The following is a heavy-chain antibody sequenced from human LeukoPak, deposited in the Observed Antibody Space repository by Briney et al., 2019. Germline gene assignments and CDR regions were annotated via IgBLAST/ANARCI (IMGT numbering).Heavy chain of an antibody. D-gene: IGHD3-3*01. CDR2: INHSGST. CDR1: GGSFSGYY. V-gene: IGHV4-34*01. CDR3: ATIPYYDFWSTSFDP. Sequence: SETLSLTCAVCGGSFSGYYWSWIRQPPGKGLEWIGEINHSGSTNYNPSLKSRVTISVDTSKNQFSLKLSSVTAADTAVYYCATIPYYDFWSTSFDPWGQGTLVTVSS. J-gene: IGHJ5*02.